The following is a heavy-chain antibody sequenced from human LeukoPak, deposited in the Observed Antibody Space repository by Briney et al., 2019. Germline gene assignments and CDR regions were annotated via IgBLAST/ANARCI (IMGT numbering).Heavy chain of an antibody. V-gene: IGHV3-21*01. CDR3: ARDRTRFLEWYCGMDV. CDR2: ISSSSSYI. D-gene: IGHD3-3*01. Sequence: GGSLRLSCAASGFTFSNAWMNWVRQAPGKGLEWVSSISSSSSYIYYADSVKGRFTISRDNAKNSLYLQMNSLRAEDTAVYYCARDRTRFLEWYCGMDVWGQGTTVTVSS. CDR1: GFTFSNAW. J-gene: IGHJ6*02.